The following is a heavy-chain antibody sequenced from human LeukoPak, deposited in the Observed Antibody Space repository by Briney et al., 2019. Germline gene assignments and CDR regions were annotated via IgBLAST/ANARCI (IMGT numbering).Heavy chain of an antibody. CDR1: GYTFTGYY. V-gene: IGHV1-2*02. Sequence: ASVTVSCKASGYTFTGYYMHWVRQAPGQGLEWMGWINPNSGGTNYAQKFQGRVTMTRDTSISTAYMELSRLRSDDTAVYYCARGGYYDSSGYYFFRYWGQGTLVTVSS. CDR3: ARGGYYDSSGYYFFRY. D-gene: IGHD3-22*01. J-gene: IGHJ4*02. CDR2: INPNSGGT.